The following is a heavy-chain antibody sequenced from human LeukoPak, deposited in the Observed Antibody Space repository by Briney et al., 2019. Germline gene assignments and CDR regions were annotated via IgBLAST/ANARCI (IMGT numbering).Heavy chain of an antibody. J-gene: IGHJ4*02. Sequence: PGGSLRLSCAASGFTISTYVMNWVRQAPGKGLEGVSSISESADRKFYADSVKGRFTISRDNSKNTLYLEMSSLRVEDTAVYYCARRGADGWGFFDYWGQGILVTVSS. CDR3: ARRGADGWGFFDY. V-gene: IGHV3-23*01. CDR1: GFTISTYV. D-gene: IGHD5-24*01. CDR2: ISESADRK.